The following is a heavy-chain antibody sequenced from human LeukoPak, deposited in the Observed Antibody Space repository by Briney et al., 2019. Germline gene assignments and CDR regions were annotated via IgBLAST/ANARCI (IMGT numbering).Heavy chain of an antibody. D-gene: IGHD3-10*01. CDR3: ARRLITMVRGVSDAFDI. CDR2: INAGNGNT. Sequence: ASVTVSCTASGYTFTSYALHWVRQAPGQRLEWMGWINAGNGNTKYSQKFQGRVTITRDTSASTAYMELSSLRSEDTAVYYCARRLITMVRGVSDAFDIWGQGTMVTVSS. V-gene: IGHV1-3*01. J-gene: IGHJ3*02. CDR1: GYTFTSYA.